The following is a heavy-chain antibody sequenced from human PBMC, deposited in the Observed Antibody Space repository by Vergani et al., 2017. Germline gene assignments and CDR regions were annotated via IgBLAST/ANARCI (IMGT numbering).Heavy chain of an antibody. Sequence: QVQLVQSGAEVKKPGASVKVSCKASGYTFTSYDINWVRQATGQGLEWMGWMNPNSGNTGYAQKLQGRVTMTTDPSTSPAYMELRGLRSDDTAVYYCARDLLGYCSGGSCYSADYWGQGTLVTVSS. CDR3: ARDLLGYCSGGSCYSADY. CDR2: MNPNSGNT. D-gene: IGHD2-15*01. J-gene: IGHJ4*02. V-gene: IGHV1-8*01. CDR1: GYTFTSYD.